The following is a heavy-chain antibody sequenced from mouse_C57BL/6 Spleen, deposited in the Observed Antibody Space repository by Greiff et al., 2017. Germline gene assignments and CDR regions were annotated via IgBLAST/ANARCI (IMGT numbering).Heavy chain of an antibody. V-gene: IGHV1-54*01. J-gene: IGHJ4*01. D-gene: IGHD1-1*01. CDR2: INPGSGGT. CDR1: GYAFTNYL. Sequence: VKLMESGAELVRPGTSVKVSCKASGYAFTNYLIEWVKQRPGQGLEWIGVINPGSGGTNYNEKFKGKATLTADKSSSTAYMQLSSLTSEDSAVYFCARSGLYYGSSYAMDYWGQGTSVTVSS. CDR3: ARSGLYYGSSYAMDY.